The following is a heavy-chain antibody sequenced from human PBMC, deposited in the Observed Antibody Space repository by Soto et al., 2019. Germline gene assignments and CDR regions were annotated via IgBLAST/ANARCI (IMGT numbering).Heavy chain of an antibody. D-gene: IGHD6-25*01. J-gene: IGHJ5*02. CDR3: ARAAAPLDP. Sequence: VASVKVSCKASGYSFTSYDINWVRQAAGQGLEWMGWMNPISHNRGYAQKFQGRVTMTMDTSISTAYMELNNLRYEDTAVYYCARAAAPLDPWGQGTLVTVSS. CDR2: MNPISHNR. CDR1: GYSFTSYD. V-gene: IGHV1-8*01.